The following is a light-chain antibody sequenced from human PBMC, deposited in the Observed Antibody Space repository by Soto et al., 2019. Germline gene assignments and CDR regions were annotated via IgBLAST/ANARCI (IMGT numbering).Light chain of an antibody. CDR1: QSISNS. CDR2: KAC. Sequence: DIQMTQSPSTLSASVGDRVTITCRASQSISNSLAWYQQKPGKAPKLLIYKACSLESGVPSRFSGSGSGTEFTLTISSLQPDDFAAYYCRQYVSYPVTFGGGTKVEMK. J-gene: IGKJ4*01. CDR3: RQYVSYPVT. V-gene: IGKV1-5*03.